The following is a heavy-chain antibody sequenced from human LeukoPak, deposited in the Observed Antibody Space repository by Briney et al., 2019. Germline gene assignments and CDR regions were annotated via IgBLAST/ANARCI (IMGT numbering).Heavy chain of an antibody. J-gene: IGHJ4*02. D-gene: IGHD3-16*01. V-gene: IGHV3-48*01. Sequence: PGGSLRLSCAASGFTFSSYSMNWVRQAPGKGLEWVSYISSSSSTIYYADSVKGRFTISRDNAKNLLYLQMNSLRAEDTAVCYCARDQSYYVWGGYNRHDDYWGQGTLVTVSS. CDR1: GFTFSSYS. CDR3: ARDQSYYVWGGYNRHDDY. CDR2: ISSSSSTI.